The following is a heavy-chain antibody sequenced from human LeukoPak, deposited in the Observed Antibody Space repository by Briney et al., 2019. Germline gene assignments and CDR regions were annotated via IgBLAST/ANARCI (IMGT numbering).Heavy chain of an antibody. CDR3: AKRISSWDFDY. CDR2: ISSSGDI. CDR1: GFTFSSFA. Sequence: GGSLRLSCAASGFTFSSFAMNWVRQAPGKGLGWVSTISSSGDIYYADSVKGRFTISRDNSKNTLYLQMNSLRAEDTAVYYCAKRISSWDFDYWGQGTLVTVSS. J-gene: IGHJ4*02. V-gene: IGHV3-23*01. D-gene: IGHD6-13*01.